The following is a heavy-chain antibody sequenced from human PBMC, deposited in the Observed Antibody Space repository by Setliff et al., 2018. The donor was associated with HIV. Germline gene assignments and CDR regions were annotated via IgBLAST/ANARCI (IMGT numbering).Heavy chain of an antibody. CDR2: IFHSGDT. Sequence: PSETLSHTCSVSGVSVGSGDYYWHWIRQHPEKALEWIGYIFHSGDTYYNPSLKSRISMSVDTSKNQFSLELTSLTAADTAVYYCARDSSRSSPDYYYYGMDVWGQGTTVTVSS. V-gene: IGHV4-31*02. J-gene: IGHJ6*02. CDR1: GVSVGSGDYY. D-gene: IGHD6-13*01. CDR3: ARDSSRSSPDYYYYGMDV.